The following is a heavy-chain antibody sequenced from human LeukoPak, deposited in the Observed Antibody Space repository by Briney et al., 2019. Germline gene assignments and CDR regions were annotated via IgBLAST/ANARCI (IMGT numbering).Heavy chain of an antibody. J-gene: IGHJ4*02. V-gene: IGHV3-49*04. CDR1: GFTFGDYA. D-gene: IGHD2-15*01. CDR3: TRSLVVVAAYFDY. CDR2: IRSKAYGGTT. Sequence: GGSLRLSCTASGFTFGDYAMSWVRQAPGKGLEWVGFIRSKAYGGTTEYAASVKGRFTISRDDSKSIAYLQMNSLKTEDTAVYYCTRSLVVVAAYFDYWGQGTLVTVSS.